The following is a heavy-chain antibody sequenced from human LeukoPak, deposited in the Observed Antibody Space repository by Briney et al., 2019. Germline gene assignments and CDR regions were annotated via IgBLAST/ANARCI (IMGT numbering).Heavy chain of an antibody. CDR1: GGSISSGGYY. Sequence: SETLSLTCTVSGGSISSGGYYWSWIRQHPGKGLEWIGYIYYSGSTYYNPSLKSRVTISVDTSKNQSSLKLSSVTAADTAVYYCARGRNIVVVVAATAWFDPWGQGTLVTVSS. D-gene: IGHD2-15*01. CDR3: ARGRNIVVVVAATAWFDP. V-gene: IGHV4-31*03. CDR2: IYYSGST. J-gene: IGHJ5*02.